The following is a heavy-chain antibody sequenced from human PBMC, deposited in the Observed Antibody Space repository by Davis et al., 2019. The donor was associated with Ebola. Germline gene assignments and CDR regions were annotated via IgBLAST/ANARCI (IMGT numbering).Heavy chain of an antibody. J-gene: IGHJ6*02. D-gene: IGHD2-2*01. CDR3: ARDSIVVVPAAIGGGYYYYYGMDV. CDR1: GFTFSSYA. CDR2: ISSNGGST. V-gene: IGHV3-64*01. Sequence: GESLKISCAASGFTFSSYAMHWVRQAPGKGLEYVSAISSNGGSTYYANSLKGRFTISRDNSKNTLYLQMGSLRAEDLAVYYCARDSIVVVPAAIGGGYYYYYGMDVWGQGTTVTVSS.